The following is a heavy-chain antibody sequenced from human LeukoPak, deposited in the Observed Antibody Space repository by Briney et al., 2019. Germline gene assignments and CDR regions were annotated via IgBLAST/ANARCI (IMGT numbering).Heavy chain of an antibody. J-gene: IGHJ4*02. V-gene: IGHV1-69*13. D-gene: IGHD3-10*01. CDR2: IIPIFGTA. CDR1: GGTFSSYA. Sequence: SVKVSCKASGGTFSSYAISWARQAPGQGLEWMGGIIPIFGTANYAQKFQGRVTITADESTSTAYMELSSLRSEDTAVYYCAREDTYYYGSGSPNWGQGTLVTVSS. CDR3: AREDTYYYGSGSPN.